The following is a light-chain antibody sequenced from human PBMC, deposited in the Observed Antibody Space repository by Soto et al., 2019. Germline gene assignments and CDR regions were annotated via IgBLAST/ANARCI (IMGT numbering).Light chain of an antibody. Sequence: DIQITQSPSSLSSSVPDRVTITCRASQSISSWLAWYQQKPGKAPKLLIYKASSLESGVPSRFSGSGSGTEFTLTISSLQPDDFATYYCQQYNSYSTFGQGTKVDTK. J-gene: IGKJ1*01. CDR2: KAS. V-gene: IGKV1-5*03. CDR3: QQYNSYST. CDR1: QSISSW.